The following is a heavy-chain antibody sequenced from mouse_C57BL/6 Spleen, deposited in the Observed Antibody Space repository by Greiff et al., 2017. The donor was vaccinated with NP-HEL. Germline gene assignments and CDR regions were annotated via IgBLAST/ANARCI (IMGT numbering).Heavy chain of an antibody. CDR3: AREGDYGSSYGYFDV. Sequence: EVQLQESGPGLVKPSQSLSLTCSVTGYSITSGYYWNWIRQFPGNKLEWMGYISYDGSNNYNPSLKNRISITRDTSKNQFFLQLNSVTTEDTATYYCAREGDYGSSYGYFDVWGTGTTVTVSS. J-gene: IGHJ1*03. V-gene: IGHV3-6*01. CDR1: GYSITSGYY. D-gene: IGHD1-1*01. CDR2: ISYDGSN.